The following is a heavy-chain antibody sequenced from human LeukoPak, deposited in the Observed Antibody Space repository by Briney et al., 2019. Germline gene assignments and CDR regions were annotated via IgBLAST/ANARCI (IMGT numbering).Heavy chain of an antibody. CDR3: AKSTIPY. D-gene: IGHD5/OR15-5a*01. Sequence: GGSLRLSCAASGFTFSNAWMNWVRQAPGKGLEWVSAISGSGGSTYYADSVKGRFTISRDNSKNTLYLQLNSLRAEDTAVYYCAKSTIPYWGQGTLVTVSS. J-gene: IGHJ4*02. V-gene: IGHV3-23*01. CDR2: ISGSGGST. CDR1: GFTFSNAW.